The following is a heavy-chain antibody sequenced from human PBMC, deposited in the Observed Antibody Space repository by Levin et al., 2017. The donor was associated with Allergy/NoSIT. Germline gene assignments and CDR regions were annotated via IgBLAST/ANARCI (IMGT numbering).Heavy chain of an antibody. V-gene: IGHV1-69*13. J-gene: IGHJ4*02. CDR2: IIPIFGTA. Sequence: VASVKVSCKASGGTFSSYAISWVRQAPGQGLEWMGGIIPIFGTANYAQKFQGRVTITADESTSTAYMELSSLRSEDTAVYYCARSGWATVVTPFDYWGQGTLVTVSS. CDR3: ARSGWATVVTPFDY. CDR1: GGTFSSYA. D-gene: IGHD4-23*01.